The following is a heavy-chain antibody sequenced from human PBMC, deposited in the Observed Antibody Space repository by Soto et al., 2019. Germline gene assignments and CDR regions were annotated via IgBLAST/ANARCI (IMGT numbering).Heavy chain of an antibody. V-gene: IGHV4-59*12. CDR1: GGSISSYY. D-gene: IGHD2-21*01. J-gene: IGHJ4*02. Sequence: PSETLSLTCTVSGGSISSYYWSWIRQPPGKGLEWIGYMYYSGSTYYSPSLKSRVTIALDTSKSLVSLRLNSVTAADTAVYYCARLVGVAISPWGQGTLVTVSS. CDR2: MYYSGST. CDR3: ARLVGVAISP.